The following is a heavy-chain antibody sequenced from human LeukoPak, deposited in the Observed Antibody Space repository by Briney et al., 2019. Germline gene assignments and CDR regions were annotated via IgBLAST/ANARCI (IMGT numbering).Heavy chain of an antibody. J-gene: IGHJ4*02. CDR2: ISDSGDKT. CDR3: AKDGGGYCNNSSC. D-gene: IGHD2-2*01. V-gene: IGHV3-23*01. CDR1: GFTFSNYA. Sequence: GGSLRLSCAASGFTFSNYAMSWVRQAPGKGLECVSAISDSGDKTDYADSVRGRFTIYRDNSKDTLYLQMNSLGAADTAVYYCAKDGGGYCNNSSCWGQGTLVTVSS.